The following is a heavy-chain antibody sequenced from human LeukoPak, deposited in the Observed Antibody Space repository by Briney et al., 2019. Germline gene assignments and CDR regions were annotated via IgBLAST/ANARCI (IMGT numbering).Heavy chain of an antibody. CDR3: SRDRGTYHTLNS. J-gene: IGHJ5*02. V-gene: IGHV4-38-2*02. CDR1: GYSISSGFY. CDR2: MFHSGST. D-gene: IGHD1-14*01. Sequence: PSETLSLTCAVSGYSISSGFYWGWIRQTPGKGLEWIASMFHSGSTYYNPSLKTRVAISVDTSKNQFSLKLTSVTDADTTISYCSRDRGTYHTLNSWGQGTLVTVSS.